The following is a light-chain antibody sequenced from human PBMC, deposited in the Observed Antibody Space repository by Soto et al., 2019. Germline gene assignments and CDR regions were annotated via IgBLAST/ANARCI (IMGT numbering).Light chain of an antibody. Sequence: QSVLTQPRSVSGSPGQSVTISCTGTSSDVGGYNYVSWYQQHPGKAPKLMIYDVSKRPSGVPDRFSGSKSGNTASLTISGLQAEDEADYYCCLYAGSYFYVFGTGTKVTVL. J-gene: IGLJ1*01. CDR1: SSDVGGYNY. CDR2: DVS. V-gene: IGLV2-11*01. CDR3: CLYAGSYFYV.